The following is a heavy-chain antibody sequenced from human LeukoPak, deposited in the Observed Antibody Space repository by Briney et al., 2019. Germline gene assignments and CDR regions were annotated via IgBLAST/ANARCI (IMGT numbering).Heavy chain of an antibody. CDR1: GGSISSSSYY. Sequence: SETLSLTCTVSGGSISSSSYYWGWIRQPPGKGLEWIGSIYYSGSTYYNPSLKSRVTISVDTSKNQFSLKLSSVTAADTAVYYCARHGGLIQLWRFDYWGQGTLVTVSS. J-gene: IGHJ4*02. CDR2: IYYSGST. D-gene: IGHD5-18*01. CDR3: ARHGGLIQLWRFDY. V-gene: IGHV4-39*01.